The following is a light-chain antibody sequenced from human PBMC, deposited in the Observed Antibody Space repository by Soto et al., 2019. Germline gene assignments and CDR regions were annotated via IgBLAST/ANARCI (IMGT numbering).Light chain of an antibody. J-gene: IGKJ5*01. CDR3: QQYDNSPIT. V-gene: IGKV3-20*01. Sequence: EIVLTQSPGILSLSPGERASLSCGASQSISSSFLAWYQQKPGQAPRLLIYGASSTATGIPARFSGTGSETDFTLTISRLEPEDFAVYYCQQYDNSPITFGQGTRLEIK. CDR2: GAS. CDR1: QSISSSF.